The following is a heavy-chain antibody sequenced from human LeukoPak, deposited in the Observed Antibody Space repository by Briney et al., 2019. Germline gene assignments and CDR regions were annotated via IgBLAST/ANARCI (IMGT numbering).Heavy chain of an antibody. J-gene: IGHJ4*02. CDR1: GYSFTSYW. CDR3: ARWSGATYGYDY. CDR2: IDPSDSYS. D-gene: IGHD5-18*01. Sequence: GESLKISCKGSGYSFTSYWITWVRQMPGKGLEWMGRIDPSDSYSKYSPPFQGHITISTDKSISTAYLQRSSLKASDTAMYYCARWSGATYGYDYWGQGTQVTVSS. V-gene: IGHV5-10-1*01.